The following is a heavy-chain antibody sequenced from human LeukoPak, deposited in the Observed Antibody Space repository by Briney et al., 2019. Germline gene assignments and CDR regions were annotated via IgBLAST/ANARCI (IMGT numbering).Heavy chain of an antibody. Sequence: PSETLSLTCAVSGGSISSGGYSWSWIRQPPGKGLEWIGYIYHSGSTYYNPSLKSRVTISVDRSKNQFSLKLSSVTAADTAVYYCASRLMVRGVPTLTDIWGQGTMVTVSS. D-gene: IGHD3-10*01. CDR2: IYHSGST. CDR3: ASRLMVRGVPTLTDI. V-gene: IGHV4-30-2*01. CDR1: GGSISSGGYS. J-gene: IGHJ3*02.